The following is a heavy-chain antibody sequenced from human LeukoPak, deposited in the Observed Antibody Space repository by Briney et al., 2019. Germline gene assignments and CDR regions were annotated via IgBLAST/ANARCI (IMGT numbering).Heavy chain of an antibody. J-gene: IGHJ4*02. CDR3: ARESSGWYYFDY. V-gene: IGHV3-30*02. CDR2: IRFDGSNK. D-gene: IGHD6-19*01. CDR1: GFTFSSYG. Sequence: GGSLRLSCAASGFTFSSYGMHWVRQAPGKGLEWVAFIRFDGSNKYYADSVKGRFTISRDNSKNTLYLQMNSLRAEDTALYYCARESSGWYYFDYWGQGTLVTVSS.